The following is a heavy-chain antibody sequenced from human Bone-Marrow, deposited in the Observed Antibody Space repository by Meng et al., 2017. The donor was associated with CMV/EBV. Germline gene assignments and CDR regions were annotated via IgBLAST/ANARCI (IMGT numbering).Heavy chain of an antibody. CDR2: ISYDGSNK. CDR3: ARDHSITTIEAAGLPRDYYYGMDV. CDR1: GFTFSSYS. J-gene: IGHJ6*02. Sequence: GESLKISCAASGFTFSSYSMHWVRQAPGKGLEWVAAISYDGSNKYYADSVKGRFTISRDNSKNTLYLQMNSLRAKDTAVYYCARDHSITTIEAAGLPRDYYYGMDVWGQGTTVTVSS. V-gene: IGHV3-30*03. D-gene: IGHD6-13*01.